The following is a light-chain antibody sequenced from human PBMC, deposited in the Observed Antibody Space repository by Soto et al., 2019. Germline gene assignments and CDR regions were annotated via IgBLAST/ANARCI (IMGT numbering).Light chain of an antibody. J-gene: IGLJ2*01. CDR2: DVS. Sequence: QSALTQPASVSGSPGQSITISCTGTSSDVGAYNSVSWYQQHTGKAPTLMIYDVSNRPSGVSNRFSGSKSVNTASLTISGLQAEDEADYSCSSYTTSSTVVFGGGTKVTVL. CDR3: SSYTTSSTVV. V-gene: IGLV2-14*03. CDR1: SSDVGAYNS.